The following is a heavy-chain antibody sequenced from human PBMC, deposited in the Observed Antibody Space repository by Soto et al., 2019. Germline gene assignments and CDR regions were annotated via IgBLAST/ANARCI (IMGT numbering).Heavy chain of an antibody. Sequence: GSLRLSCTASGFSFSDYSFNWVRQAPGKGLEWVSSITHTGTNAYYADSVKGRFTISKDSADNSLILQMTSLRAEDTAVYHCARDAYAFDIWGQGTLVTVSS. J-gene: IGHJ4*02. CDR1: GFSFSDYS. CDR3: ARDAYAFDI. V-gene: IGHV3-21*06. D-gene: IGHD2-8*01. CDR2: ITHTGTNA.